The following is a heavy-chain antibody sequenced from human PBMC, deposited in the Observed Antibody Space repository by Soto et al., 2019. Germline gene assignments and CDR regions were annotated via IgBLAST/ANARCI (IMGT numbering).Heavy chain of an antibody. CDR3: ARVEAYYYDSSGYGPTYYFDY. CDR2: IYYSGST. J-gene: IGHJ4*02. CDR1: GGSISSGGYY. Sequence: SATLSLTCTVSGGSISSGGYYWSWIRQHPGKGLEWIGYIYYSGSTYYNPSLKSRVTISVDTSKNQFSLKLSSVTAADTAVYYCARVEAYYYDSSGYGPTYYFDYWGQGTLVTVSS. D-gene: IGHD3-22*01. V-gene: IGHV4-31*03.